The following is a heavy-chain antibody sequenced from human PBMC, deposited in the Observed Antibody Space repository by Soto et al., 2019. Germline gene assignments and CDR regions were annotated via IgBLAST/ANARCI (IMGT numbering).Heavy chain of an antibody. V-gene: IGHV4-39*01. CDR1: GGSISSSSSY. Sequence: SETLSLTCTVSGGSISSSSSYWGWIRQPPGKGKEWVGSIYYLGNTYYNPSLGSRVTISVDTSKNQFSLKLRSVTAADTAVYYCARVMEDDYGDLRDFDYWGQGTLVTSPQ. CDR2: IYYLGNT. J-gene: IGHJ4*02. D-gene: IGHD4-17*01. CDR3: ARVMEDDYGDLRDFDY.